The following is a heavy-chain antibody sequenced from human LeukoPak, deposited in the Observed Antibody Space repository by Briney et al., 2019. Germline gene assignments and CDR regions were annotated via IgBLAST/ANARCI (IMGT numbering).Heavy chain of an antibody. J-gene: IGHJ5*02. CDR3: ARERPNSSSWYARWFDP. Sequence: ASVKVSCKASGYTFTTYGISWVRQAPGEGLEWMGWISPYNNNRKYAQNLQGRVTMTRDTSISTAYMELSRLKSDDTAVYYCARERPNSSSWYARWFDPWGQGTLVTVSS. CDR1: GYTFTTYG. D-gene: IGHD6-13*01. V-gene: IGHV1-18*01. CDR2: ISPYNNNR.